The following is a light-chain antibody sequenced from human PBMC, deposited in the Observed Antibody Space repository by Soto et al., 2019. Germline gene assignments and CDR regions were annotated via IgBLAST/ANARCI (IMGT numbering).Light chain of an antibody. Sequence: DIQMTQSPSSVSASVGDRVTITCRASQIINKWLAWYQQKPGKAPTLLVYAASSLQTGVPSRFSGSESGAELTLTISSLQPEDSATYYCQQANSFPFTFGPGTKVDIK. J-gene: IGKJ3*01. CDR3: QQANSFPFT. CDR2: AAS. V-gene: IGKV1-12*02. CDR1: QIINKW.